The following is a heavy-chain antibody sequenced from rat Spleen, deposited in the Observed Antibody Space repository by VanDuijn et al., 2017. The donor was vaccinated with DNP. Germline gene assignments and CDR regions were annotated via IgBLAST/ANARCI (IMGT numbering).Heavy chain of an antibody. CDR3: AGRNGSFDY. CDR1: GFTFSNYG. Sequence: EVQLVESGGGLVQPGRSLKLSCAASGFTFSNYGMAWVRQAPAKGLEWVASISTGGGYTFYRDSVKGRFPISRDNAKNTLYLQMDSLRSEDTATYYCAGRNGSFDYWGQGVMVTVSS. CDR2: ISTGGGYT. J-gene: IGHJ2*01. V-gene: IGHV5S13*01. D-gene: IGHD5-1*01.